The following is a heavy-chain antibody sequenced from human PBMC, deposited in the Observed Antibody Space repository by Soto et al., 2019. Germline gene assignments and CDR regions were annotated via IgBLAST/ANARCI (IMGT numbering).Heavy chain of an antibody. CDR2: ISSSGSTI. CDR1: GFTVSDYY. V-gene: IGHV3-11*01. CDR3: ARDGIVVVAATFQPVAFDI. Sequence: GGSLRLSCAASGFTVSDYYMSWIRQAPGKGLEWVSYISSSGSTIYYADSVKGRFTISRDNAKNSLYLQMNSLRAEDTAVYYCARDGIVVVAATFQPVAFDIWGQGTMVTVSS. D-gene: IGHD2-15*01. J-gene: IGHJ3*02.